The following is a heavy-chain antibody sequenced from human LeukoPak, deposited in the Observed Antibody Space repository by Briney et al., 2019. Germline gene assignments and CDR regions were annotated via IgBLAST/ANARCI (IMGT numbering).Heavy chain of an antibody. Sequence: GGSLRLSCAASGFTFSSYSMNWVRQAPGKGLEWVSSISSISSDIQYAVSVKGRFTISRDNAKNTLYVQMNSLRAEDTAVYYCARVAYSSSWYIDYWGQGTLVTVSS. D-gene: IGHD6-13*01. V-gene: IGHV3-21*06. J-gene: IGHJ4*02. CDR1: GFTFSSYS. CDR3: ARVAYSSSWYIDY. CDR2: ISSISSDI.